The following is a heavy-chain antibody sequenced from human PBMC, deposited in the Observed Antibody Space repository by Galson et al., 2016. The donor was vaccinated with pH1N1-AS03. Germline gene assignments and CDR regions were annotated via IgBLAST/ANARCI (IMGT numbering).Heavy chain of an antibody. Sequence: SLRLSCAASGFSLSGYYMTWIRQAPGKGLEWVAYISFTSDYRHYADSVKGRFTISRDNAKDSLYLQLSSLRAEDTAVYYCARDPTYATSGYYYPHFDSWGQGTLVTVSS. J-gene: IGHJ5*01. CDR3: ARDPTYATSGYYYPHFDS. CDR1: GFSLSGYY. V-gene: IGHV3-11*06. CDR2: ISFTSDYR. D-gene: IGHD3-22*01.